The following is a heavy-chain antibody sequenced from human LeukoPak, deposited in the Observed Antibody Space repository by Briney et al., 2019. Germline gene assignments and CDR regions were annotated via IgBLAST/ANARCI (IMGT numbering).Heavy chain of an antibody. CDR2: IYYSGGT. J-gene: IGHJ5*02. CDR3: ARDGVPYYANWFDP. CDR1: GGSISSYY. V-gene: IGHV4-59*01. Sequence: SETLSLTCTVSGGSISSYYWSWIRQPPGKGLEWIGYIYYSGGTNYNPSLKSRVTISVDTSKNQFSLKLSSVTAADTAVYYCARDGVPYYANWFDPWGQGTLVTVSS. D-gene: IGHD3-10*01.